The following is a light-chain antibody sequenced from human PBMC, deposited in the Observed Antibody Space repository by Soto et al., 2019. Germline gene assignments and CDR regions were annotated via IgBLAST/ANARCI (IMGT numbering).Light chain of an antibody. J-gene: IGKJ1*01. Sequence: EIVLTQSPAILSMSPGERATLSCRASQSISSYFAWYQQKPGQAPRLLIYDASTRATGVPARFSGSGSGTDFTLTISSLEPEDFAVYYCQQRRYWPLTFGQGTKVEIK. CDR3: QQRRYWPLT. V-gene: IGKV3-11*01. CDR2: DAS. CDR1: QSISSY.